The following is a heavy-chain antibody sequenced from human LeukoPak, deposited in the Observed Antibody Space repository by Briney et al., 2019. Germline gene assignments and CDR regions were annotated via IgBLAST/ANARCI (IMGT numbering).Heavy chain of an antibody. V-gene: IGHV3-13*01. J-gene: IGHJ5*01. CDR2: IGTTGDT. Sequence: GGSLRLSCAASGFTFSSYDMHWVRQVTGKYLEWVSAIGTTGDTYYPGSVKGRFTISRDNAKNSVFLQMNSLRAEDTALYYCARIGHDLYQTFDSWGHGTLITVSS. D-gene: IGHD2-2*01. CDR3: ARIGHDLYQTFDS. CDR1: GFTFSSYD.